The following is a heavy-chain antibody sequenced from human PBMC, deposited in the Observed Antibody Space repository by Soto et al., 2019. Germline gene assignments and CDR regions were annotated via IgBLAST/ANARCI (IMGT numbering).Heavy chain of an antibody. J-gene: IGHJ4*02. CDR1: GYTFTSYA. Sequence: QVPLVQSGAEVKKPGASVKVSCKASGYTFTSYAMHWVRQAPGQRLEWMGWINAGNGNTKYSPKFQGRVNITRDTSASTAYMELSSLRSEDTAVYYWARVLTGVRGVFDYWGQGTLVTVSS. D-gene: IGHD3-10*01. CDR2: INAGNGNT. V-gene: IGHV1-3*01. CDR3: ARVLTGVRGVFDY.